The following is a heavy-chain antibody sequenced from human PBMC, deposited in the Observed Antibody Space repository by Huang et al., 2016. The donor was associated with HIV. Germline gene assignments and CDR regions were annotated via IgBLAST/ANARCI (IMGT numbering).Heavy chain of an antibody. Sequence: EVQLVESGGGLVKPGGSLRLSCAASGFTFSSYSMNWVRPAPGKGLEWDSTISSSSSDIDDADSVKGRFTSSRNNAKNSLYLQVDSLRAEDTSVYYCARAVPTPNRFGVGGFDYWGQGTLVTVSS. CDR2: ISSSSSDI. J-gene: IGHJ4*02. CDR3: ARAVPTPNRFGVGGFDY. CDR1: GFTFSSYS. V-gene: IGHV3-21*01. D-gene: IGHD3-3*01.